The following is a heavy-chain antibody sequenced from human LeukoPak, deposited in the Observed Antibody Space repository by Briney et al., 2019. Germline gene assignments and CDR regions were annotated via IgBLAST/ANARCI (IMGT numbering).Heavy chain of an antibody. J-gene: IGHJ4*02. CDR1: VFTFSSYA. Sequence: GGSLRLSCAASVFTFSSYAMHWVRQAPGKGLEWVAVISYDGSNKYYADSVKGRFTISRDNSKNTLYLQMNSLRAEDTAVYYCAREWTAFDYWGQGTLVTVSS. V-gene: IGHV3-30*01. D-gene: IGHD3/OR15-3a*01. CDR2: ISYDGSNK. CDR3: AREWTAFDY.